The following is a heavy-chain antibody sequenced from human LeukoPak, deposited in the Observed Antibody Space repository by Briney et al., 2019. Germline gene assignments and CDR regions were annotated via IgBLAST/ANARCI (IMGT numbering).Heavy chain of an antibody. CDR1: GFTFTSSA. CDR3: ARGYDTTGYFSY. V-gene: IGHV7-4-1*02. Sequence: GASVKVSCKTSGFTFTSSAITWVRQAPGQGLEWMGWIDTNTGNPTYAQGFIGRFVFSLDTSVTTAYLQISSLKAEDTAVYYCARGYDTTGYFSYWGQGTLVAVSS. D-gene: IGHD3-22*01. CDR2: IDTNTGNP. J-gene: IGHJ4*02.